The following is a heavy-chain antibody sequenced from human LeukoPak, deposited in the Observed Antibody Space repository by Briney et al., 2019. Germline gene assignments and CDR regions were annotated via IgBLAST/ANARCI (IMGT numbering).Heavy chain of an antibody. Sequence: SETLSLTCTVSGYSISSGYYWGWIRQPPGQGLEWIGSIYHSGSTYYNPSLKSRVTISVDTSKNQFSLKLSSVTAADTAVYYCARGPITMVRGVISSSLDYWGQGTLVTVSS. CDR2: IYHSGST. D-gene: IGHD3-10*01. CDR3: ARGPITMVRGVISSSLDY. J-gene: IGHJ4*02. CDR1: GYSISSGYY. V-gene: IGHV4-38-2*02.